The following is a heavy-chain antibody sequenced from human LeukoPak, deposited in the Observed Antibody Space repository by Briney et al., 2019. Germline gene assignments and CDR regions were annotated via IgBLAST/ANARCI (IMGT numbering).Heavy chain of an antibody. J-gene: IGHJ3*02. D-gene: IGHD3-10*01. V-gene: IGHV4-30-2*01. CDR2: IYQSGST. CDR3: ARDGVVRGVIGAFDI. Sequence: PSETLSLTCTVSGASISSGGYYWSWIRQPPGKGLEWIGYIYQSGSTYYNPSLKSRVTISVDTSKNQFSLKLSSVTAADTAVYYCARDGVVRGVIGAFDIWGQGTMVTVSS. CDR1: GASISSGGYY.